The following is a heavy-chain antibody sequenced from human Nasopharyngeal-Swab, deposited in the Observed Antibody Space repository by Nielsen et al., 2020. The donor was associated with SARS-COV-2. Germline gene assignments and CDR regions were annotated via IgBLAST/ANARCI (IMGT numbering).Heavy chain of an antibody. CDR2: ITSSSTYT. V-gene: IGHV3-21*01. Sequence: GGSLRLSCAASGFTFSSYSMNWVRQAPGKGLEWVSAITSSSTYTYYADSVKGRFTISRDNARNSLYPQMNSLRAEDTAVYYCARDCSGGSCRYGMDVWGQGTTVTVSS. J-gene: IGHJ6*02. CDR3: ARDCSGGSCRYGMDV. CDR1: GFTFSSYS. D-gene: IGHD2-15*01.